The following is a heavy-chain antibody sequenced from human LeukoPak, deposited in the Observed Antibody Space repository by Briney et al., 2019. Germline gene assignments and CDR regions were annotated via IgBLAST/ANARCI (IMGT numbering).Heavy chain of an antibody. V-gene: IGHV3-21*01. CDR3: ARDSSGWHYFDY. J-gene: IGHJ4*02. D-gene: IGHD6-19*01. CDR2: ISSSSDYI. Sequence: GGSLRLSCVDSGFTFSSSSMSWVRQARGKGLEWVSSISSSSDYIYYADSVKGRFTISRDNAKNSVYLQMNSLRAEDTAVYYCARDSSGWHYFDYWGQGTLVTVSS. CDR1: GFTFSSSS.